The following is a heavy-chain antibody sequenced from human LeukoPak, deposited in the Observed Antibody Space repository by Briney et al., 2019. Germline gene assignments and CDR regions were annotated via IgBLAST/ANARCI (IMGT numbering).Heavy chain of an antibody. Sequence: SETLSLTCTVSGGSISSYYWSWIRQPPGKGLEWIGDIYYSGSTNYNPSLKSRVTISVDTSKNQFSLKLSSVTAADTAVYYCAGDSSGGAFDIWGQGTMVTVSS. CDR1: GGSISSYY. V-gene: IGHV4-59*01. D-gene: IGHD6-19*01. CDR2: IYYSGST. CDR3: AGDSSGGAFDI. J-gene: IGHJ3*02.